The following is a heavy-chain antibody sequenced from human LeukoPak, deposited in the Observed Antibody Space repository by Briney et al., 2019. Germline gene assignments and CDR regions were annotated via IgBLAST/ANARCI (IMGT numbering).Heavy chain of an antibody. Sequence: GGSLRLSCAASGFTFSSYAMSWVRQAPGKGLEWVSAISGSGGSTYYADSVKGRFTISRDNSKNTLYLQMNSLRAEDTAVYYCAKGRAGIAAAGRYFDCWGQGTLVTVSS. CDR1: GFTFSSYA. V-gene: IGHV3-23*01. D-gene: IGHD6-13*01. CDR2: ISGSGGST. J-gene: IGHJ4*02. CDR3: AKGRAGIAAAGRYFDC.